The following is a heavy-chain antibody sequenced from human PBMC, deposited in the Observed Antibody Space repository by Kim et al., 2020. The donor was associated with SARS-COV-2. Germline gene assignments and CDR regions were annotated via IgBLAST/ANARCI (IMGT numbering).Heavy chain of an antibody. CDR1: GGSISSYY. V-gene: IGHV4-59*13. CDR2: IYYSGST. J-gene: IGHJ6*02. D-gene: IGHD1-1*01. CDR3: ARDAGAGIETDYDYGMDV. Sequence: SETLSLTCTVSGGSISSYYWSWIRQPPGKGLEWIGYIYYSGSTNYNPSLKSRVTISVDTSKNQFSLKLSSVTAADTAVYYCARDAGAGIETDYDYGMDVWGQGTTVTVSS.